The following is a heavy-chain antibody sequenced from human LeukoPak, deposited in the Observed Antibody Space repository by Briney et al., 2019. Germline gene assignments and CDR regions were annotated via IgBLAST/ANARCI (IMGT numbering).Heavy chain of an antibody. Sequence: SETLSLTCTVSGGSISSYYWSWIRQPAGKGLEWIGRIYTSGSTNYNPSLKSRVTMSVDTSKNQFSLKLSSVTAADTAVYYCARDSISYYYGSRGFDPWGQGTLVTVSS. J-gene: IGHJ5*02. CDR2: IYTSGST. CDR3: ARDSISYYYGSRGFDP. V-gene: IGHV4-4*07. D-gene: IGHD3-10*01. CDR1: GGSISSYY.